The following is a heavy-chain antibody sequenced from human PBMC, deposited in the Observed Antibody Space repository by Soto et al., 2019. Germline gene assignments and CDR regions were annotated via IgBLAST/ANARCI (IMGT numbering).Heavy chain of an antibody. CDR3: ARFGYESRQNYFDY. CDR2: IYYSGST. V-gene: IGHV4-39*07. Sequence: SETLSLTCTVSGGSISSSSYYWGWIRQPPGKGLEWIGSIYYSGSTNYNPSLKSRVTISVDTSKNQFSLKLSSVTAADTAVYYCARFGYESRQNYFDYWGQGTLVTVSS. J-gene: IGHJ4*02. CDR1: GGSISSSSYY. D-gene: IGHD3-10*01.